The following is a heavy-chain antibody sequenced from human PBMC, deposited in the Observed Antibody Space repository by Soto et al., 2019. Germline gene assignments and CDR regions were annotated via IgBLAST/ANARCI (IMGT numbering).Heavy chain of an antibody. CDR2: IYYSGTT. V-gene: IGHV4-28*01. CDR3: ASREIQGPIDY. Sequence: QVQLQESGPGLVTPSDTLSLTCSVYGYAISSSNWWGWIRQPPGKGLEWIGNIYYSGTTYYHPSLKIRVAMSVDTSKNQFSLKLTSVTAVDTAVYYCASREIQGPIDYWGQGTLVTVSS. CDR1: GYAISSSNW. D-gene: IGHD1-26*01. J-gene: IGHJ4*02.